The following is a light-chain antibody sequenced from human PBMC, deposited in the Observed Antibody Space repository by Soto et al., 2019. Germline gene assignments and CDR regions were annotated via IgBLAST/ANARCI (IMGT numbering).Light chain of an antibody. CDR1: QSVSSSY. CDR3: QQYNDWPPLT. V-gene: IGKV3-15*01. Sequence: VWTQSRATLSLSPGERASLSCRASQSVSSSYLAWYQQKPGQAPRLLIYGASTRATGIPARFSGSGSGTEFTPTISSLQSEDFALYYCQQYNDWPPLTFGGGTKVDIK. J-gene: IGKJ4*01. CDR2: GAS.